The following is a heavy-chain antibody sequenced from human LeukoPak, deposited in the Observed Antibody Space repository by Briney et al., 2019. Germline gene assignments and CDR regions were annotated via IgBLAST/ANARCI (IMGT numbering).Heavy chain of an antibody. Sequence: GGSLRLSCAASGFTFSDYYMSWIRQAPGKGLEWVSYISSGGITIYYADSVKGRFTISRDNAKNSLYLQMNSLRAEDTAVYYCARRGVPAAMSTYYFDYWGQGTLVTVSS. V-gene: IGHV3-11*04. CDR2: ISSGGITI. CDR1: GFTFSDYY. J-gene: IGHJ4*02. D-gene: IGHD2-2*01. CDR3: ARRGVPAAMSTYYFDY.